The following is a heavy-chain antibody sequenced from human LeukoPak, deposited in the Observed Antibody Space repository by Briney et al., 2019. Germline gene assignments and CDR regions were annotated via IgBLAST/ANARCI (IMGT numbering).Heavy chain of an antibody. J-gene: IGHJ4*02. D-gene: IGHD2-15*01. CDR1: GFSFSSYG. CDR3: AKSVVVITFRFDD. V-gene: IGHV3-33*06. CDR2: IWHDGINK. Sequence: PGGSLRLSCAASGFSFSSYGIHWVRQAPGKGLEWVAAIWHDGINKYYADSVKGRFTISRDNSKNTMYLQMNSLRAEDTAVYYCAKSVVVITFRFDDWGQGALVTVSS.